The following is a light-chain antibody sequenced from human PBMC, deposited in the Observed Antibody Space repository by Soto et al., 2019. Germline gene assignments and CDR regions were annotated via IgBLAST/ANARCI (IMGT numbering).Light chain of an antibody. CDR1: SSDVGGYNY. V-gene: IGLV2-14*01. CDR2: EVS. J-gene: IGLJ3*02. CDR3: SSYTSSSTRV. Sequence: QSALTQPASVSWSPGQSITISCTGTSSDVGGYNYVSWYQQHPGKAPKLMIYEVSNRPSGVSNRFSGSKSGNTASLTISGLQAEDEADYYCSSYTSSSTRVSGGGTKLTVL.